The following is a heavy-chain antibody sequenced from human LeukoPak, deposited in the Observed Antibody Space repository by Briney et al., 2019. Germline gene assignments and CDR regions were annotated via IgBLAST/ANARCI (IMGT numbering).Heavy chain of an antibody. CDR3: AAGKAVAGYDYYYYGMDV. J-gene: IGHJ6*02. CDR2: IVVGSGNT. D-gene: IGHD6-19*01. CDR1: GFTFTSSA. Sequence: ASEKVSCKASGFTFTSSAMQWVRQARGQRLEWIGWIVVGSGNTNYAQKFQERVTITRDMSTSTAYMELSSLRSEDTAVYYCAAGKAVAGYDYYYYGMDVWGQGTTVTVSS. V-gene: IGHV1-58*02.